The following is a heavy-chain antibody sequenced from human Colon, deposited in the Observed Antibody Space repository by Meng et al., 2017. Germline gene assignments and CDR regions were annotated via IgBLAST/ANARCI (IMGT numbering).Heavy chain of an antibody. V-gene: IGHV4-30-4*01. CDR2: IYYSGST. CDR3: ARGVNYYDSSGFEDFDY. Sequence: QLQLQESGPGLVKPSETLSLTCTVSGGSISISAYYWSWIRQPPGKGLEWIGYIYYSGSTSYNPSLKSRVTISVDTSKNQFSLKLSSVTAADTAVYYCARGVNYYDSSGFEDFDYWGQGTLVTVSS. CDR1: GGSISISAYY. D-gene: IGHD3-22*01. J-gene: IGHJ4*02.